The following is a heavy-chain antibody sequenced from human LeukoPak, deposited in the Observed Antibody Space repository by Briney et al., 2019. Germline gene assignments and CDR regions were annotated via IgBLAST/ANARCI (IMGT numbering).Heavy chain of an antibody. Sequence: GGSLRLSCAASGFTFSDYYMSWIRQAPGKGLEWVSYISSSGSTIYYADSVKGRFTISRDNAKNSLYLQMNSLRSEDTAVYYCARGVTAIGADAFDIWGQGTMVTVSS. CDR2: ISSSGSTI. D-gene: IGHD2-21*02. V-gene: IGHV3-11*01. J-gene: IGHJ3*02. CDR3: ARGVTAIGADAFDI. CDR1: GFTFSDYY.